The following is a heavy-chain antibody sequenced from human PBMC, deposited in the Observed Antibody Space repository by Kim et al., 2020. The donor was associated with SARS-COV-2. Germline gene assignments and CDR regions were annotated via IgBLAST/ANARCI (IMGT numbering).Heavy chain of an antibody. CDR3: ARDLGSLSEY. V-gene: IGHV4-31*02. D-gene: IGHD7-27*01. CDR2: IT. Sequence: ITYYNPSLKSRVTISVDTSKNQFSLKLSSVTAADTAVYYCARDLGSLSEYWGQGTLVTVSS. J-gene: IGHJ4*02.